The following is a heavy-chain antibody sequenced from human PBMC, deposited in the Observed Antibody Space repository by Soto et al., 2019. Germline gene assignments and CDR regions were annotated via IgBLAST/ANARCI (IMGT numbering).Heavy chain of an antibody. V-gene: IGHV1-3*01. J-gene: IGHJ6*02. Sequence: QVQLVQSGAEVKKPGASVKVSCKASGYTFTSYAMHWVRQAPGQRLEWMGWINAGNGNTKYSQKFQGRVTITRDTSASTAYMELSSMRSEDTAVYYCARAEPYCSSTSCPENTVYYYYGMDVWGQGTTVTVSS. CDR2: INAGNGNT. CDR1: GYTFTSYA. D-gene: IGHD2-2*01. CDR3: ARAEPYCSSTSCPENTVYYYYGMDV.